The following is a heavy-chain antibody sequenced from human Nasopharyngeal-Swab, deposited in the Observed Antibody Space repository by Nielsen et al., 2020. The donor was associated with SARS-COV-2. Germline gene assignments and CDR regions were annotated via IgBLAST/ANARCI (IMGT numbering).Heavy chain of an antibody. D-gene: IGHD6-19*01. CDR3: ARVNVRGWYLDY. Sequence: SVKVSCKASGGTFSSYAISWVRQAPGQGLEWMGGIIPILGIANYAQKLQGRVTMTTDTSTSTAYMELRSLRSDDTAVYYCARVNVRGWYLDYWGQGTLVTVSS. CDR2: IIPILGIA. CDR1: GGTFSSYA. V-gene: IGHV1-69*10. J-gene: IGHJ4*02.